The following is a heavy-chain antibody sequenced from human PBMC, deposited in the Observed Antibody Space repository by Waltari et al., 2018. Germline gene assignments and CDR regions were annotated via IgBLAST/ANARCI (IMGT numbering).Heavy chain of an antibody. Sequence: QVQLVESGGGVVQPGTSLRLPCSASGFTFSTYGMHWVRQAPGKGLEWVAVIWYDGNNKYYEDSVKGRFTISRDNSRNTLDLQMNGLRVEDTAVYYCGKDYSAYHFGMDVRGQGSTVTVSS. V-gene: IGHV3-33*06. CDR2: IWYDGNNK. CDR3: GKDYSAYHFGMDV. D-gene: IGHD2-15*01. J-gene: IGHJ6*02. CDR1: GFTFSTYG.